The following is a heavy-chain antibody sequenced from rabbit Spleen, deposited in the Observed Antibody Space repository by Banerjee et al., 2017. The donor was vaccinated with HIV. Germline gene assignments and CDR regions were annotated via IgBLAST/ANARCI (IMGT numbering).Heavy chain of an antibody. CDR3: ARATFGTLYYFNL. J-gene: IGHJ4*01. Sequence: QSLEESGGDLVKPGASLTLTCTASGFSLSNTYWISWVRQAPGKGLEWIACIYGGSSGSTDYATWAKGRFTISKTSSTTVTLQMTSLTAADTATYFCARATFGTLYYFNLWGQGTLVTVS. V-gene: IGHV1S40*01. D-gene: IGHD5-1*01. CDR1: GFSLSNTYW. CDR2: IYGGSSGST.